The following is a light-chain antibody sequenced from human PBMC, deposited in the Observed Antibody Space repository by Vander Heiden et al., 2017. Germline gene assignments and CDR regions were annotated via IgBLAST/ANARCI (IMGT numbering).Light chain of an antibody. J-gene: IGKJ3*01. CDR3: QTYDTYVFS. Sequence: EIGLMQSPGNLSLSPGATPTGPCRARQNVISSYLAWYQQKPGQPPRLLIYSASSRATGIPDRFSGSGSGTEFTLTISRLEPDDFAVYYCQTYDTYVFSFGHGTKLDIK. CDR1: QNVISSY. V-gene: IGKV3-20*01. CDR2: SAS.